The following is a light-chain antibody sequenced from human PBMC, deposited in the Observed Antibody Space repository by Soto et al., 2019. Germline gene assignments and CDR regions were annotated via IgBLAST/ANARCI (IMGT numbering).Light chain of an antibody. V-gene: IGKV3-15*01. Sequence: EIVMTQSPATLSVSPGERATLSCRASQSITSDLAWYQQRPGQAPRLLIFGASTRATGIPARFSGSGSGTVFALTIGSLQSEDFAVYYCHQYNNWPRTFGQGTKVEIK. CDR2: GAS. CDR1: QSITSD. CDR3: HQYNNWPRT. J-gene: IGKJ1*01.